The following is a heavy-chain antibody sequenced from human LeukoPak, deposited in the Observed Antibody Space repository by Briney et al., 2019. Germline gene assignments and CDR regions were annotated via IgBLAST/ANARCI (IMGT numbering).Heavy chain of an antibody. V-gene: IGHV3-53*01. CDR3: ARRAGAYSHPFDY. D-gene: IGHD4/OR15-4a*01. J-gene: IGHJ4*02. CDR2: IYSDNT. Sequence: GGSLRLSCTVSGFTVSSNSMSWVRQAPGKGLEWVSFIYSDNTHYSDSVKGRFTISRDNSKSTLYLQMNSLRAEDTAVYYCARRAGAYSHPFDYWGQGTLVTVSS. CDR1: GFTVSSNS.